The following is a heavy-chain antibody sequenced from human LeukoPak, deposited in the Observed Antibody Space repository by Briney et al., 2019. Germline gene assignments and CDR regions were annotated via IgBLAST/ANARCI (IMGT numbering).Heavy chain of an antibody. J-gene: IGHJ4*02. Sequence: GGSLRLSCAASGFTFSSYSMNWVRQAPGKGLEWVSSISSSSSYIYYADSVKGRFTISRDNAKNSLYLQMNSLRAEDTAVYYCAVSPSGSYHYFDYWGQGTLVTVSS. CDR1: GFTFSSYS. CDR2: ISSSSSYI. D-gene: IGHD1-26*01. CDR3: AVSPSGSYHYFDY. V-gene: IGHV3-21*01.